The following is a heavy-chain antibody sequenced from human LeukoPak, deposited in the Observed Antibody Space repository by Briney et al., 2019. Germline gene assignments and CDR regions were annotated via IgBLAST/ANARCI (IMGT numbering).Heavy chain of an antibody. CDR2: IWSDGRNR. V-gene: IGHV3-33*06. CDR1: GFTFSSYG. J-gene: IGHJ3*02. Sequence: GGSLRLSCATSGFTFSSYGMHWVRQAPGKGLEWVAVIWSDGRNRFYVDAVKGRFTFSRDNSKNTLSLQMNSLRAEDTAVYYCAKERGPLDAFDIWGQGTMVTVSS. CDR3: AKERGPLDAFDI.